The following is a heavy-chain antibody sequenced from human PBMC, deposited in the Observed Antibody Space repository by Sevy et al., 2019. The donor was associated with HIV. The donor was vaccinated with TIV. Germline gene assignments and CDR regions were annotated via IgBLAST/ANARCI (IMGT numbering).Heavy chain of an antibody. CDR2: MHYRGGT. CDR3: AAYRYDSTGYSVFDY. CDR1: GGSISSHY. V-gene: IGHV4-59*11. D-gene: IGHD3-22*01. Sequence: SETLSLTCNVSGGSISSHYCTWIRQPPGKGLEWIGYMHYRGGTNYNPSLKSQVSISVDKSKSQFSLKLKSVTAADTAVDYCAAYRYDSTGYSVFDYWGQGILVTVSS. J-gene: IGHJ4*02.